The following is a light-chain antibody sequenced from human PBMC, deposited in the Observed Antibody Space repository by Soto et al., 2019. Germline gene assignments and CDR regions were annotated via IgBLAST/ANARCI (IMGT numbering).Light chain of an antibody. CDR3: QQFDDSVT. CDR2: GAS. Sequence: EIVLTQSPGTLSLSPGERATLSCRASHSVSRTYLAWYQQKPGQAPRLLMYGASDRATGTPGRFSGSGSGTDFTLTISGLEPEDSAVYCCQQFDDSVTFGQGTRLDIK. CDR1: HSVSRTY. V-gene: IGKV3-20*01. J-gene: IGKJ5*01.